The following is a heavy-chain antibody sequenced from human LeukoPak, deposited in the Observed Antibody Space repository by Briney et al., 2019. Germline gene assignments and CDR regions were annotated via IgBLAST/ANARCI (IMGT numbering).Heavy chain of an antibody. J-gene: IGHJ6*02. Sequence: GGSLRLSYAASGFTFSSYSMNWVRQAPGKGLEWVSSISSSSSYIYYADSVKGRFTISRDNAKNSLYLQMNSLRAEDTAVYYCARDQGWDYDFWSGYSLYYYYGMDVWGQGTTVTVSS. CDR3: ARDQGWDYDFWSGYSLYYYYGMDV. D-gene: IGHD3-3*01. CDR1: GFTFSSYS. V-gene: IGHV3-21*01. CDR2: ISSSSSYI.